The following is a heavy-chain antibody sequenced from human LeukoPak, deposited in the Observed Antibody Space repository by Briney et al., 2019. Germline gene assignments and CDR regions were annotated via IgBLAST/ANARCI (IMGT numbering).Heavy chain of an antibody. Sequence: KPSETLSLTCTVSGGSISSYYWSWIRQPPGKGLEWIGYIYYSGSTNYNPSLKSRVTISVDTSKNQFSLKLSSVTAADTAVYYCARGGEYYYSYMDVWGKGTTVTISS. CDR1: GGSISSYY. J-gene: IGHJ6*03. V-gene: IGHV4-59*01. CDR2: IYYSGST. D-gene: IGHD2-21*01. CDR3: ARGGEYYYSYMDV.